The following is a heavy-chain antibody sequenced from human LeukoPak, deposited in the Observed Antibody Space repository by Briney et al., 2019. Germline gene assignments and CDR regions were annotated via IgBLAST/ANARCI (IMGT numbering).Heavy chain of an antibody. Sequence: GGPLRLSYAASGFTFSSYSFNWVRQVPGKALEWVSSITTTFYTYYTDSVKGRFTISRDNAKNSLYLQMISLRAEDTAVYYCARVRANRYEDYWGQGTLVTVSS. D-gene: IGHD2/OR15-2a*01. CDR3: ARVRANRYEDY. V-gene: IGHV3-21*01. CDR2: ITTTFYT. J-gene: IGHJ4*02. CDR1: GFTFSSYS.